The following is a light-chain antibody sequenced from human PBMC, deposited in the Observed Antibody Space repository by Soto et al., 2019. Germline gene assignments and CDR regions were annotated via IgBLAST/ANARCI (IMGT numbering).Light chain of an antibody. CDR1: ATVATN. V-gene: IGKV3-15*01. Sequence: EVVMTQSPATLSASPGERATLSCWASATVATNLAWYQQKPGQAPRLLIYAASTRATGIPARFSGGGSGTEFTLTISSLQSEDFAVYYCQQYNNWPPPTFGQGTRLEIK. CDR2: AAS. J-gene: IGKJ5*01. CDR3: QQYNNWPPPT.